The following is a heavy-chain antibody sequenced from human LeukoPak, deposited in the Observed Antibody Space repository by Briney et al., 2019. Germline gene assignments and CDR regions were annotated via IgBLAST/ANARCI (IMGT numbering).Heavy chain of an antibody. CDR3: ARQRAGGASTNFDY. V-gene: IGHV4-4*07. D-gene: IGHD1-26*01. J-gene: IGHJ4*02. CDR1: GGSISSYY. Sequence: SETLSLTCTVSGGSISSYYWSWIQQPAGKGLEWIGRIYTSGSTYYNPSLKSRVTISVDTSKNQFSLKLSSVTAADTAVYYCARQRAGGASTNFDYWGQGTLVTVSS. CDR2: IYTSGST.